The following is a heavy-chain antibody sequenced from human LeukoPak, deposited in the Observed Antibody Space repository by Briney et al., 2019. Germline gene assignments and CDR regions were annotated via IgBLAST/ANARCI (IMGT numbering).Heavy chain of an antibody. CDR2: ITSSGSSM. J-gene: IGHJ6*02. CDR1: GFTFSDHY. V-gene: IGHV3-11*01. CDR3: ARGHYGLDV. Sequence: GGSLRLSCAASGFTFSDHYMTWIRQTPGNGLEWVSCITSSGSSMYYADSVKGRFTISRDNAVNSLYLQMNSLRAEDTAVYYCARGHYGLDVWGQGTTVTVSS.